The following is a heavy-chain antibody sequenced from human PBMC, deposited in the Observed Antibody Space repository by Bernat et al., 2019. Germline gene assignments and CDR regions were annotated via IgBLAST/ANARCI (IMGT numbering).Heavy chain of an antibody. D-gene: IGHD5-18*01. Sequence: EVQLVESGGGLVKPGGSLRLSCAASGFTFSNAWMNWVRQAPGKGLEWVGRIKSKTDGGTTDYAAPVKGRFTISRDDSKNTLYLQMNSLKTEDTAVYSCTASYGYDYYFDYWGQGALVTVSS. CDR2: IKSKTDGGTT. CDR1: GFTFSNAW. J-gene: IGHJ4*02. V-gene: IGHV3-15*07. CDR3: TASYGYDYYFDY.